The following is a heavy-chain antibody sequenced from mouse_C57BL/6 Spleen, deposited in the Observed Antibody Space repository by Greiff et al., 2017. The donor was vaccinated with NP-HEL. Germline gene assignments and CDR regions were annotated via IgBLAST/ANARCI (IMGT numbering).Heavy chain of an antibody. J-gene: IGHJ2*01. CDR3: AREGGPTFDY. V-gene: IGHV1-81*01. CDR2: IYPRSGNT. CDR1: GYTFTSYG. Sequence: VQRVESGAELARPGASVKLSCQASGYTFTSYGISWVKQRTGQGLEWIGEIYPRSGNTYYNEKFNGQATLTADKSSSPAYMELRSLTSEDAAVYFCAREGGPTFDYWGQGTTLTVSS.